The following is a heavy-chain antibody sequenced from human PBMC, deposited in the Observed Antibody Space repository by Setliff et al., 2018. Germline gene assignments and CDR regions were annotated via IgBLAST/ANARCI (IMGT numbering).Heavy chain of an antibody. CDR3: ARVAPHYYDSSGTNAFDP. CDR1: GYTFTGYY. D-gene: IGHD3-22*01. J-gene: IGHJ5*02. Sequence: GASVKVSCKAPGYTFTGYYMHGVRQAPGQGLEWMGWINPNSGGTKYAQKFQGRVTMTRDTSISTAYMELSRLRSSVTAVYYCARVAPHYYDSSGTNAFDPWGQGTLVTVSS. V-gene: IGHV1-2*02. CDR2: INPNSGGT.